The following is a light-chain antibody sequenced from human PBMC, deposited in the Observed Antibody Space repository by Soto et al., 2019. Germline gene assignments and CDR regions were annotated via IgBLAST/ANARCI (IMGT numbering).Light chain of an antibody. J-gene: IGLJ1*01. CDR2: EDS. Sequence: QSALTQPASVSGSPGQSITISCTGTSRDVGNYNLVAWYQQHPSSAPKLLIYEDSQRLSGVSHRFSASKSGNTASLTISGLQAEDEADYYCSSYVGRKSYVFGTGTKVTGL. CDR3: SSYVGRKSYV. V-gene: IGLV2-23*01. CDR1: SRDVGNYNL.